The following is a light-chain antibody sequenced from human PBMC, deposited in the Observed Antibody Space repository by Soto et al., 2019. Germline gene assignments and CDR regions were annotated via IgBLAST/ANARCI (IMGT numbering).Light chain of an antibody. CDR1: HSISSY. CDR3: QQSYTTPQT. V-gene: IGKV1-39*01. J-gene: IGKJ1*01. Sequence: DLQMTQCPSSRSASVGDRGTITCLASHSISSYLNWYQQKPGQAPKLLIYAASSLQSGVPPRFSGSGSGTDFTLTISSLQPEDFAIYYCQQSYTTPQTFGQGTKVDIK. CDR2: AAS.